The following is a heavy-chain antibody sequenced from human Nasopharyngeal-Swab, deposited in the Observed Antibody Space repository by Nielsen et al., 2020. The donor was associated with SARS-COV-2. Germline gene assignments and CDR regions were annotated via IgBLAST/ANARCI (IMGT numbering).Heavy chain of an antibody. CDR3: TTDPMTTVTY. Sequence: WIRQPPGKGLEWVGRIKSKTDGGTTDYAAPVKGRFTISRDASKNTLYLQMNSLKTEDTAVYYCTTDPMTTVTYWGQGTLVTVSS. D-gene: IGHD4-17*01. CDR2: IKSKTDGGTT. J-gene: IGHJ4*02. V-gene: IGHV3-15*01.